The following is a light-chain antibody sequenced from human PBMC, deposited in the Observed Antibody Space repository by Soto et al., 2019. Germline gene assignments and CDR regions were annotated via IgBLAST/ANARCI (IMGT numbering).Light chain of an antibody. CDR2: WAS. CDR1: QSVLYSSNNKNY. V-gene: IGKV4-1*01. J-gene: IGKJ1*01. Sequence: DIVMTQSPDSLAVSLGERATINCKSSQSVLYSSNNKNYLAWYQQKPGQPPKLLIYWASTRESGVPDRFSGSGSGTDFTLTISRLQAEDVPVYYCQQYYRTPWTFGQGTKVEIK. CDR3: QQYYRTPWT.